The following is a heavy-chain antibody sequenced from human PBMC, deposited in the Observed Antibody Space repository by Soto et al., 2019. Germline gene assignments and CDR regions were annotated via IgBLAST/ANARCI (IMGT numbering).Heavy chain of an antibody. Sequence: SETLSLTCTVSGGSISSYYWSWIRQPPGKGLEWIGYIYYSGSTNYTPSLKSRVTISVDTSKNQFSLKLRSVTAADTAVYYCARQRATIVPHDAFDIWGQGTMVTVSS. V-gene: IGHV4-59*01. CDR1: GGSISSYY. D-gene: IGHD5-12*01. CDR3: ARQRATIVPHDAFDI. CDR2: IYYSGST. J-gene: IGHJ3*02.